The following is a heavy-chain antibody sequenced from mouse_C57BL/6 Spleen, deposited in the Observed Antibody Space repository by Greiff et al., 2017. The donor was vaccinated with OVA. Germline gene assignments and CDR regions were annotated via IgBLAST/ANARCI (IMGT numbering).Heavy chain of an antibody. CDR2: IHPNSGST. J-gene: IGHJ4*01. D-gene: IGHD2-4*01. Sequence: VQLQQPGAELVKPGASVKLSCKASGYTFTSYWMHWVKQRPGQGLEWIGMIHPNSGSTNYNEKFKSKATLTVDKSSSTAYMQLSSLTSEDSAVYYCADYDYDVGFYAMDYWGQGTSVTVSS. CDR3: ADYDYDVGFYAMDY. CDR1: GYTFTSYW. V-gene: IGHV1-64*01.